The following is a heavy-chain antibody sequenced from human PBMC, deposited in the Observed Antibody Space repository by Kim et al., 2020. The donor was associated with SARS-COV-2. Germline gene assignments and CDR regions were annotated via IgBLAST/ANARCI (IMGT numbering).Heavy chain of an antibody. CDR1: GYTFTSYA. CDR3: ASDFYYDRSGYRVELGLVGY. V-gene: IGHV1-3*01. Sequence: ASVKVSCKASGYTFTSYAMHWVRQAPGQRLEWMGWINAGNGNTKYSQRFQGRVTITRDTSASTAYMELSSLRSEDTAVYYCASDFYYDRSGYRVELGLVGYWGQGTLVTVSS. CDR2: INAGNGNT. D-gene: IGHD3-22*01. J-gene: IGHJ4*02.